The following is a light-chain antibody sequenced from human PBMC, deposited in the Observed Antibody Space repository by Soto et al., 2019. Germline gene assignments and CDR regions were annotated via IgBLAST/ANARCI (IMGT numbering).Light chain of an antibody. V-gene: IGKV2-24*01. J-gene: IGKJ3*01. CDR3: MQARQSPT. CDR1: QSLVHTNGKTY. CDR2: EIS. Sequence: DIVLTQTPLSLHVSLGQPASISCRASQSLVHTNGKTYLSWLHQSPGQPPRLLIYEISNRFFEVPNRFSGSGAGTEFTLKISRVEAEDVGVYYCMQARQSPTFGPGTTVDIE.